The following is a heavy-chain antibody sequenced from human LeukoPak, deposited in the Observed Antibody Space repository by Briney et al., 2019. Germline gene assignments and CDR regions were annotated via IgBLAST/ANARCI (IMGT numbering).Heavy chain of an antibody. V-gene: IGHV3-33*06. J-gene: IGHJ4*02. CDR2: IWYDGSNK. D-gene: IGHD6-13*01. Sequence: GGSLRLSCAASGFTFDDYAMHWVRQAPGKGLEWVAVIWYDGSNKYYADSVKGRFTISRDNSKNTLYLQMNSLRAEDTAVYYCAKDQQQQLVTYYFDYWGQGTLVTVSS. CDR1: GFTFDDYA. CDR3: AKDQQQQLVTYYFDY.